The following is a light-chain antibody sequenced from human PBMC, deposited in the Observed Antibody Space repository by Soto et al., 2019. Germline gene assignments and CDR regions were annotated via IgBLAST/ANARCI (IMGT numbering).Light chain of an antibody. CDR3: QQYGSSSYT. CDR2: GAS. CDR1: QSVSSSY. J-gene: IGKJ2*01. V-gene: IGKV3-20*01. Sequence: EMVLTQSPGTLSLFPGERATLSCRASQSVSSSYLAWYQQKPGQAPRRLIYGASSRATGIPDRFSGSGSGTDFTLTISRLEPEDFAVYYCQQYGSSSYTFGQGTKLELK.